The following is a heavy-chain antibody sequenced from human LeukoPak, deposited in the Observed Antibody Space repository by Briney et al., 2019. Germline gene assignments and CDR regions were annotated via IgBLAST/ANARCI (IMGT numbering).Heavy chain of an antibody. Sequence: GGSLRLSCVASGFSFNNYAMNWVRRAPGKGLEWVSYISSSGSTIYYADSVKGRFTISRDNAKNSLYLQMNSLRAEDTAVYYCARDGEWLRYGYYYYGMDVWGQGTTVTVSS. D-gene: IGHD5-12*01. CDR3: ARDGEWLRYGYYYYGMDV. J-gene: IGHJ6*02. CDR2: ISSSGSTI. CDR1: GFSFNNYA. V-gene: IGHV3-48*04.